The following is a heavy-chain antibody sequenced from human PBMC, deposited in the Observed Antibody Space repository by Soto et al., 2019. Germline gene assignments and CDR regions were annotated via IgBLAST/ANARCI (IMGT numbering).Heavy chain of an antibody. Sequence: SETLSLTCTVSGGSISSGGYYWSWIRQHPGKGLEWIGYIYYSGSTYYNPSLKSRVTISVATSKNQFSLKLSSVTAADTAVYYCARDYYYYYGMDVWGQGTTVTVSS. J-gene: IGHJ6*02. CDR1: GGSISSGGYY. CDR3: ARDYYYYYGMDV. V-gene: IGHV4-31*03. CDR2: IYYSGST.